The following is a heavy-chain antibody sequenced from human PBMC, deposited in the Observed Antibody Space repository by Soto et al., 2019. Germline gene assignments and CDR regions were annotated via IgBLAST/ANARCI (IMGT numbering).Heavy chain of an antibody. D-gene: IGHD3-10*01. CDR3: ARGDRGGSGSPASYYYSGWDV. J-gene: IGHJ6*02. Sequence: DVQLLESGGHWVQPGRSLRLSCSASGFTLSSYAMSWVRQAPGKGLGWVSSISAGGDMTYNSDSVRGRFTISRDNSNNALFLQMHNLRIEDTALYYCARGDRGGSGSPASYYYSGWDVWGQGATVIVS. CDR1: GFTLSSYA. V-gene: IGHV3-23*01. CDR2: ISAGGDMT.